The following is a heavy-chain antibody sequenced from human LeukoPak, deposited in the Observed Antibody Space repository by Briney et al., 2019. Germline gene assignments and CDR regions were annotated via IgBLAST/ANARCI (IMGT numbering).Heavy chain of an antibody. V-gene: IGHV3-23*01. CDR1: GFTFSNNG. J-gene: IGHJ5*02. D-gene: IGHD3-16*01. Sequence: GGSLRLSCAASGFTFSNNGMTWVRQAPGKGVEGVTGISDGGDTTYDAGSVKGRFTVSRDNSKNILYLQMNSLRAEDTAVYYCAREEPDYDEWFDPWGQGTLVTVPS. CDR2: ISDGGDTT. CDR3: AREEPDYDEWFDP.